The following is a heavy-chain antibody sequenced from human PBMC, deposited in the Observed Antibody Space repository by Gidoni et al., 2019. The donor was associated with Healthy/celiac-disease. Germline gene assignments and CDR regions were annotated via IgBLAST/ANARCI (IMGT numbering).Heavy chain of an antibody. CDR2: INPNSGGT. D-gene: IGHD2-2*02. CDR3: ARERYCSSTSCYKARAYYYYGMDV. V-gene: IGHV1-2*02. J-gene: IGHJ6*02. CDR1: GYTFTGSY. Sequence: QVQLVQSGAEVKKPGASVKVSCKASGYTFTGSYMHWVRQAPGQGLEWMGWINPNSGGTNYAQKFQGRVTMTRDTSISTAYMELSRLRSDDTAVYYCARERYCSSTSCYKARAYYYYGMDVWGQGTTVTVSS.